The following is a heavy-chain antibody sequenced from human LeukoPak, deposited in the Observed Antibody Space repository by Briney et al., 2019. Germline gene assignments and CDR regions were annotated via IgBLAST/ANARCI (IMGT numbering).Heavy chain of an antibody. CDR2: IYYSGST. V-gene: IGHV4-39*07. CDR3: ARVEAHSSSWRGLAYYYYYMDV. CDR1: GGSISSSSYY. D-gene: IGHD6-13*01. Sequence: SETLSLTCTVSGGSISSSSYYWGWIRQPPGKGLEWIGSIYYSGSTYYNPSLKSRVTISVDTSKNQFSLKLSSVTAADTAVYYCARVEAHSSSWRGLAYYYYYMDVWGKGTTVTVSS. J-gene: IGHJ6*03.